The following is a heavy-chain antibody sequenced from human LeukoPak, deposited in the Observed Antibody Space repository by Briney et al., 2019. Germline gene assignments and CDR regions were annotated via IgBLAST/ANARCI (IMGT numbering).Heavy chain of an antibody. J-gene: IGHJ5*02. Sequence: GGSLRLSCTASGFSFSGHWMHWARHLPGKGLVWVSRISPTGSTTSYADSVKGRFTVSRDNAKNTLYLQVNNLRAEDMAVYYCAREWAYEQLVPWFDPWGQGTLVTVSS. V-gene: IGHV3-74*01. CDR3: AREWAYEQLVPWFDP. CDR2: ISPTGSTT. CDR1: GFSFSGHW. D-gene: IGHD6-6*01.